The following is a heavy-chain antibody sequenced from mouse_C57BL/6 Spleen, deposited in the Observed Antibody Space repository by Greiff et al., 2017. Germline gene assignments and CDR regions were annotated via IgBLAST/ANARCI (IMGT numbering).Heavy chain of an antibody. J-gene: IGHJ4*01. CDR1: GFYIKDYY. Sequence: VQLKESGAELVKPGASVKLSCTASGFYIKDYYMHWVKQRPEQGLEWIGRIDPEDGETKYAPKFQGKATITADTSSNTAYLQLSSLTSEDTAVYCCADSNGGYCAMDYWGQGTSVTVSS. CDR3: ADSNGGYCAMDY. CDR2: IDPEDGET. D-gene: IGHD2-5*01. V-gene: IGHV14-2*01.